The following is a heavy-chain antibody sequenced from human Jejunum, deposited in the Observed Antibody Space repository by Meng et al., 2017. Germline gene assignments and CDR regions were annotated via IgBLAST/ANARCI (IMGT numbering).Heavy chain of an antibody. Sequence: EVQLVDSGGGLVKPGVSLRLSCAASGFTFKDAWMNWVRQAPGKGLEWVGRIKSKTDGETTDYAAPVKDRFIISRDDSYNTLYLQMNSLKTEDTAVYYCATGLPASAGHDGYWGQGTLVTVSS. CDR2: IKSKTDGETT. CDR3: ATGLPASAGHDGY. V-gene: IGHV3-15*01. D-gene: IGHD5-12*01. CDR1: GFTFKDAW. J-gene: IGHJ4*02.